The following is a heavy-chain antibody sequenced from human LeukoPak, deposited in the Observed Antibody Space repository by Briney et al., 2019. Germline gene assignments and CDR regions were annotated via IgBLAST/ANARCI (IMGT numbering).Heavy chain of an antibody. D-gene: IGHD5-24*01. V-gene: IGHV3-48*03. CDR1: GFTFSSYE. J-gene: IGHJ4*02. CDR2: ISSSGSTI. CDR3: AREDGYIHGHFDY. Sequence: PGGSLRLSCAASGFTFSSYEMNWVRQAPGKGLEWVSYISSSGSTIYYADSVKGRFTISRDNAKNSLYLQMNSLRAEDTAVYYCAREDGYIHGHFDYWGQGTLVTVSS.